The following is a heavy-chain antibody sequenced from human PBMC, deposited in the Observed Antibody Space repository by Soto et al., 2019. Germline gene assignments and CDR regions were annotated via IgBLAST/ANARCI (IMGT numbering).Heavy chain of an antibody. CDR2: LNPKSWDT. Sequence: QVQLVQSGAEVKKPGASVKVSCKASGYVFTSNDIYWVRQATGQTLEWMGWLNPKSWDTGFAQRFQDRPIMTRDTSINTANRGLTGLTSDDTAMYYCARGGPGGGVKRSWFDPWGQGTLVSVST. J-gene: IGHJ5*02. V-gene: IGHV1-8*01. D-gene: IGHD2-8*01. CDR3: ARGGPGGGVKRSWFDP. CDR1: GYVFTSND.